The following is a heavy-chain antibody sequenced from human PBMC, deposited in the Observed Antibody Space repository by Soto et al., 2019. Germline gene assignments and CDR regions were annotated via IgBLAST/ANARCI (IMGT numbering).Heavy chain of an antibody. CDR1: GYTFTSYG. V-gene: IGHV1-18*01. CDR2: ISGYDGRT. CDR3: VREGDVPYYYYGLDV. D-gene: IGHD2-21*02. Sequence: QVHLVQSGAEVKKPGASVKVSCKTSGYTFTSYGISWVQQAPGQGLEWLGWISGYDGRTNLAQKVQDRVTMTTDTSTSTVYMELRSLRSYDTAVYYCVREGDVPYYYYGLDVWGQGTTVTVSS. J-gene: IGHJ6*02.